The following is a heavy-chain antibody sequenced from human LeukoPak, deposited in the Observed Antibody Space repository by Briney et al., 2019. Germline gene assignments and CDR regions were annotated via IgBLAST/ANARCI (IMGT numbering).Heavy chain of an antibody. Sequence: SETLSLTCTVSGYSISSGYYWGWIRQPPGKGLEWIGSIYHSGSTYYNPSLMSRVTISVDTSKNQFSLKLSSVTAADTAVYYCAREAVAAAGVGMDVWGKGTTVTVSS. V-gene: IGHV4-38-2*02. CDR1: GYSISSGYY. J-gene: IGHJ6*04. D-gene: IGHD6-13*01. CDR3: AREAVAAAGVGMDV. CDR2: IYHSGST.